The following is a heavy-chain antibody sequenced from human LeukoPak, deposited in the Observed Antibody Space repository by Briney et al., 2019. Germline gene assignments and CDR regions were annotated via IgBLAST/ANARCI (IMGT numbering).Heavy chain of an antibody. Sequence: KTFGTPSPPRTVSCGSLTSFYRSLVPPPPREGPEGSGYIYYSGSTNYNPSLKSRVTISVDTSKNQFSLKLSSVTAADTAMYYCARVSGYSYGIYGFDYWGQGTLVTVSS. V-gene: IGHV4-59*01. J-gene: IGHJ4*02. D-gene: IGHD5-18*01. CDR1: CGSLTSFY. CDR2: IYYSGST. CDR3: ARVSGYSYGIYGFDY.